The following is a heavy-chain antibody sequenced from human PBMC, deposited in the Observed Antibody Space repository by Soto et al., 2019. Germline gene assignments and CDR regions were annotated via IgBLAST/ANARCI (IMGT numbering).Heavy chain of an antibody. CDR1: GFTFSGYW. CDR3: ARGLVTVGSSSNYYYMDV. Sequence: EVQLVESGGGLVQPGGSLRLSCAASGFTFSGYWMHWVRRAPGKGLEWVSRINRDGSSTAYADSVKGRFTISRDNAKNTLYLQMNSLRAEDTAVYFCARGLVTVGSSSNYYYMDVWGKGTTVTVSS. J-gene: IGHJ6*03. D-gene: IGHD3-10*01. V-gene: IGHV3-74*01. CDR2: INRDGSST.